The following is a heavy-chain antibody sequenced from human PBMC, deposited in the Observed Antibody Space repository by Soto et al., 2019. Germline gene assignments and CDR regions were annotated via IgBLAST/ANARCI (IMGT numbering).Heavy chain of an antibody. CDR1: EFTFSSYA. V-gene: IGHV3-23*01. D-gene: IGHD3-3*01. Sequence: GVSLRRSCAASEFTFSSYAMSWVRQAPGKGLERVSAISGSGGSSYYADSVKGRFTISRDNSKNTLYLQMNSLRAEDTAVYYCAKHFTIFGVAALYVWGQGTTGTVSS. CDR3: AKHFTIFGVAALYV. J-gene: IGHJ6*02. CDR2: ISGSGGSS.